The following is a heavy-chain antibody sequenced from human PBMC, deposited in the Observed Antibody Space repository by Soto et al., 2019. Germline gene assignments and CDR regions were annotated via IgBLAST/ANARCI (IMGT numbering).Heavy chain of an antibody. D-gene: IGHD6-6*01. CDR3: ARVRQLVGYVYYYIDV. CDR1: GDTFTNYG. V-gene: IGHV1-18*03. Sequence: QVQLLQSGAEVKKPGASVKVSCKASGDTFTNYGITWVRQALGQGLEGMGWIGAYNGNINDTQRLQGRATMTTDTSSSTAYMELRGLSSDYLSEYYWARVRQLVGYVYYYIDVWGKGKTGTVSS. J-gene: IGHJ6*03. CDR2: IGAYNGNI.